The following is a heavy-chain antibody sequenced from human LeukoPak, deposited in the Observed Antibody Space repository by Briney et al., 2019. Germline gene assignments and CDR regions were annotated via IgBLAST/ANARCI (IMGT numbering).Heavy chain of an antibody. Sequence: SETLSLTCTVSGGSTSSYYWSWIRQPPGKGLEWIGYIYYSGSTNYNPSLKSRVTISVDTSKNQFSLKLRSVTAADTAVYYCARYDSSGYYYEYWGQGTLVTVSS. CDR2: IYYSGST. J-gene: IGHJ4*02. CDR1: GGSTSSYY. CDR3: ARYDSSGYYYEY. V-gene: IGHV4-59*08. D-gene: IGHD3-22*01.